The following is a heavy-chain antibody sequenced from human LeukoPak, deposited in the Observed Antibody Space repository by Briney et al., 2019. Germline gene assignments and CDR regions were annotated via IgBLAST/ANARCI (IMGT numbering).Heavy chain of an antibody. CDR2: INSDGRRT. D-gene: IGHD6-13*01. Sequence: GGSLRLSCEASGFTFSTYWMHWVRQAPGKGLEWVSRINSDGRRTTYADSVQGRFTISRDSAKNTLYLQMNSLRAEDTAVYYCAKEGTARISTWYDNWGQGTLVTVSS. CDR3: AKEGTARISTWYDN. CDR1: GFTFSTYW. V-gene: IGHV3-74*01. J-gene: IGHJ4*02.